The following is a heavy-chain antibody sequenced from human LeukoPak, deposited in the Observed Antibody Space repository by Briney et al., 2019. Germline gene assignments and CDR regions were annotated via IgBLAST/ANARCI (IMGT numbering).Heavy chain of an antibody. CDR1: GYSISSGYF. Sequence: PPETLSLTCNVSGYSISSGYFWGWVRQAPGKGLEWIGSIYQRATVHYNPSLKSRVTISLDTSKNHFSLNLRSMQASDTAVYYCARAFCVGECFVLHIFFDSWGQGKPVTVSS. V-gene: IGHV4-38-2*02. D-gene: IGHD2-21*01. J-gene: IGHJ4*02. CDR3: ARAFCVGECFVLHIFFDS. CDR2: IYQRATV.